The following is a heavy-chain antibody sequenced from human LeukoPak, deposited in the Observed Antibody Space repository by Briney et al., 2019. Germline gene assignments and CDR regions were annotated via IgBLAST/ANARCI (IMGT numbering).Heavy chain of an antibody. CDR1: GYTFTSYD. V-gene: IGHV1-8*01. D-gene: IGHD1-1*01. CDR3: ARAVQLERWRLYYFDY. J-gene: IGHJ4*02. Sequence: ASVKVSCKASGYTFTSYDINWVRQATGQGLEWMGWMNPNSGNTGYAQKFQGRVTMTRNTSISTAYMELSSLRSEDTAVYYCARAVQLERWRLYYFDYWGQGTLVTVSS. CDR2: MNPNSGNT.